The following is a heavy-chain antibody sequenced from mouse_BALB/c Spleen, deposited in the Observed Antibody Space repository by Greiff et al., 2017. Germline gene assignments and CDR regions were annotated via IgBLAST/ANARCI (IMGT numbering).Heavy chain of an antibody. CDR1: GFTFSSYA. D-gene: IGHD1-1*01. V-gene: IGHV5-9-4*01. CDR2: ISSGGSYT. Sequence: EVQVVESGGGLVKPGGSLKLSCAASGFTFSSYAMSWVRQSPEKRLEWVAEISSGGSYTYYPDTVTGRFTISRDNAKNTLYLEMSSLRSEDTAMYYCARSSSYSFDYWGQGTTLTVSS. J-gene: IGHJ2*01. CDR3: ARSSSYSFDY.